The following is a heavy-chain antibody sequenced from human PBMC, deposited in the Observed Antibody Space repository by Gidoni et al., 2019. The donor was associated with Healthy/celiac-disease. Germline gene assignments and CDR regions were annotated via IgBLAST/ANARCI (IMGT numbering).Heavy chain of an antibody. CDR3: AKVGGYSYGYGLKDY. J-gene: IGHJ4*02. Sequence: EVQLLESGGGLVQPGGSLRLSRAASGFPFSSYAMSWVRQAPGKGLEWVSAISGSGCSTYYADSVKGRFTISRDNSKNTLYLQMNSLRAEDTAVYYCAKVGGYSYGYGLKDYWGQGTLVTVSS. V-gene: IGHV3-23*01. D-gene: IGHD5-18*01. CDR2: ISGSGCST. CDR1: GFPFSSYA.